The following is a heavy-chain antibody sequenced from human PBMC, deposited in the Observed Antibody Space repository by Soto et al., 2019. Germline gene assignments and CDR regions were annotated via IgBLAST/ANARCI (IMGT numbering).Heavy chain of an antibody. V-gene: IGHV3-30*18. D-gene: IGHD6-19*01. CDR2: ISYDGSNK. CDR1: GFTFSSYG. J-gene: IGHJ4*02. Sequence: GGSLRLSCAASGFTFSSYGMHWVRQAPGKGLEWVAVISYDGSNKYYADSVKGRFTISRDNSKNTLYLQMNSLRAEDTAVYYCAKDALPGIAVAGTMGTFDYWGQGTLVTVSS. CDR3: AKDALPGIAVAGTMGTFDY.